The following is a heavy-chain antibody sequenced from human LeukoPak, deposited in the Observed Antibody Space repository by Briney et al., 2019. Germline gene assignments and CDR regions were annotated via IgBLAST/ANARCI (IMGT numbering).Heavy chain of an antibody. CDR3: ARAIAAASNWFDP. D-gene: IGHD6-13*01. J-gene: IGHJ5*02. CDR1: GGSISSGDYY. V-gene: IGHV4-30-4*01. Sequence: SETLSLTCTVSGGSISSGDYYWSWLRQPPGKGLEWIGYIYYSGSTYYNPSLKSRVTISVDTSKNQFSLKLSSVTAADTAVYYCARAIAAASNWFDPWGQGTLVTVSS. CDR2: IYYSGST.